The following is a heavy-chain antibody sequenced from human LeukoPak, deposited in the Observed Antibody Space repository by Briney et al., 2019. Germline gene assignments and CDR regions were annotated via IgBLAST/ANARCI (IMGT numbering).Heavy chain of an antibody. J-gene: IGHJ4*02. CDR1: GFTFSSYV. CDR3: ARGNWGFDY. CDR2: ILYDGSNK. V-gene: IGHV3-30-3*01. D-gene: IGHD7-27*01. Sequence: GGSLRLSCAASGFTFSSYVMHWLRQAPGKGLEWVAVILYDGSNKYYADSVKGRSTISRDNSKNTLYLQMNSLRVEDTAVYFCARGNWGFDYWGQGALVTVSS.